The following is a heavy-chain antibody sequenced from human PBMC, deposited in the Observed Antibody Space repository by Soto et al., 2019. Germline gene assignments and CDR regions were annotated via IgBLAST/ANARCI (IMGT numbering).Heavy chain of an antibody. D-gene: IGHD3-3*01. CDR3: AKVRPLTYYAFWGGYDYGMDV. CDR2: ISGSGGDT. J-gene: IGHJ6*02. CDR1: GFTFSSYA. Sequence: GGSLRLSCAASGFTFSSYAMSWVRQAPGKGLEWVSAISGSGGDTYYADSVKGRLTISRDNSKNTLYLQMNSLRAEDTAVYFCAKVRPLTYYAFWGGYDYGMDVWGQGTTVTVSS. V-gene: IGHV3-23*01.